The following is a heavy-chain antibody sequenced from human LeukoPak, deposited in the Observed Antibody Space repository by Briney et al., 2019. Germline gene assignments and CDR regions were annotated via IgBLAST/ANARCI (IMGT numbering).Heavy chain of an antibody. D-gene: IGHD6-13*01. Sequence: PGGSLRLSCAASGFTFSSYSMNWVRQAPGKGLEWVSSISSSSSYIYYADSVKGRFTISRDNAKNSLYLQMNSLRAEDTAVYYCARIGAAAGTSNAFDIWGQGTMVTVSS. CDR1: GFTFSSYS. CDR3: ARIGAAAGTSNAFDI. V-gene: IGHV3-21*01. J-gene: IGHJ3*02. CDR2: ISSSSSYI.